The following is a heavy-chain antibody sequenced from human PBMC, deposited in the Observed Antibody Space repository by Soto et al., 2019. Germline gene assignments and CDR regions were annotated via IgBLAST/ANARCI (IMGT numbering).Heavy chain of an antibody. CDR1: GFTFSSYS. CDR2: ISSSSSYI. J-gene: IGHJ3*02. D-gene: IGHD5-12*01. V-gene: IGHV3-21*01. Sequence: GGSLRLSCAASGFTFSSYSMNWVRQAPGKGLEWVSSISSSSSYIYYADSVKGRFTISRDNAKNSLYLQMNSLRAEDTAVYYCAAYSGYVDDAFDIWGQGTMVTVSS. CDR3: AAYSGYVDDAFDI.